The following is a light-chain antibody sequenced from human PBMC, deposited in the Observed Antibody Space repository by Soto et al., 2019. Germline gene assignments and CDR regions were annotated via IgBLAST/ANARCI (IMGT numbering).Light chain of an antibody. J-gene: IGKJ5*01. V-gene: IGKV3-11*01. CDR2: DAS. CDR1: QSISTY. CDR3: QQRSQWPPMT. Sequence: EILLTQSPVTLCFSPWQRSTLSFSASQSISTYLAWYQVKPGQAPRLLIYDASSRATGVPARFSGSGSGTDFSLTISSLEPEDVAVYYCQQRSQWPPMTFGQGTRLEIK.